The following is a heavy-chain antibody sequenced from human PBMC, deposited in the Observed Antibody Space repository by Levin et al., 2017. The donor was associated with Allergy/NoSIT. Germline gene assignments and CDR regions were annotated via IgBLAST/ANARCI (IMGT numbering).Heavy chain of an antibody. CDR1: ADSFNIYW. D-gene: IGHD3-10*01. Sequence: GESLKISCKGSADSFNIYWIAWVRQMPGKGLEWMGFIYPGDSDTRYSPSFQGQVTISADKPTNTAYVQWSSLEASDTAIYYCARTDWEYGSGSYAFDIWGQGTMVTVSS. V-gene: IGHV5-51*04. CDR2: IYPGDSDT. CDR3: ARTDWEYGSGSYAFDI. J-gene: IGHJ3*02.